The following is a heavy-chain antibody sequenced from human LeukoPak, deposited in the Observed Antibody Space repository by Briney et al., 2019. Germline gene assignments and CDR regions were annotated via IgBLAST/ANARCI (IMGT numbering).Heavy chain of an antibody. Sequence: GESLKISCKGSGYSFTLYWIARVRQMSGKGPEWMGIIYPGDSDTRYSPSFQGQVSISADKSINTAYLQWSSLEASETAIYYCARQDGSGIYYFDKWGQGTLVTVSS. CDR2: IYPGDSDT. J-gene: IGHJ4*02. CDR1: GYSFTLYW. CDR3: ARQDGSGIYYFDK. V-gene: IGHV5-51*01. D-gene: IGHD3-10*01.